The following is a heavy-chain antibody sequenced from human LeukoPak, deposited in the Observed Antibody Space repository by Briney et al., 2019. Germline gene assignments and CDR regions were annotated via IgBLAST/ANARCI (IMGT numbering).Heavy chain of an antibody. V-gene: IGHV3-33*01. CDR1: GFTFSSYG. Sequence: GRSLRLSCAASGFTFSSYGMHWVRQAPGKGLEWVAVIWYDGSNKYYADSVKGRFTISRDNSKNTLYLQMNSLRAEDTAVYYCARELQWLADYYGMDVWGQGTTVTVSS. J-gene: IGHJ6*02. CDR2: IWYDGSNK. D-gene: IGHD6-19*01. CDR3: ARELQWLADYYGMDV.